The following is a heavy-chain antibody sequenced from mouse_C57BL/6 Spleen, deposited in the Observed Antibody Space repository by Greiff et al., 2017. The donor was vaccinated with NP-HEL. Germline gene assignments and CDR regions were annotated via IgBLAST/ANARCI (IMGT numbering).Heavy chain of an antibody. Sequence: DVKLVESEGGLVQPGSSMKLSCTASGFTFSDYYMAWVRQVPEKGLEWVANINYDGSSTYYLDSLKSRFIISRDNAKNILYLQMSSLKSEDTATYYCARDRSYYGSSYFDYWGQGTTLTVSS. D-gene: IGHD1-1*01. CDR3: ARDRSYYGSSYFDY. CDR1: GFTFSDYY. V-gene: IGHV5-16*01. J-gene: IGHJ2*01. CDR2: INYDGSST.